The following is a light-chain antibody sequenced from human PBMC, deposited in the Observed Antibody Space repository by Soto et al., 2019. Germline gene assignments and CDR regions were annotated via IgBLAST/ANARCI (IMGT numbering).Light chain of an antibody. V-gene: IGKV1-39*01. CDR2: ATS. CDR1: QTPRTF. CDR3: QQPPYT. J-gene: IGKJ3*01. Sequence: DIQMTQSPSSLSASVGDRVTITCRASQTPRTFLHWYQQKPGKAPKLLIYATSTLQSGVPSRFSGRDSGADFTLTINNLQPEDFATYYCQQPPYTFGPGTKVDI.